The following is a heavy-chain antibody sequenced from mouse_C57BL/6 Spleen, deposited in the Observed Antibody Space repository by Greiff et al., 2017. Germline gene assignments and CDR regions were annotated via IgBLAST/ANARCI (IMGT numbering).Heavy chain of an antibody. J-gene: IGHJ2*01. V-gene: IGHV1-55*01. Sequence: VQLQESGAELVKPGASVKMSCKASGYTFTSYWITWVKQRPGQGLEWIGDIYPGSGSTNYNEKFKSKATLTVDTSSSTAYMQLSSLTSEDSAVYYCARSRITTVVGDYFDYWGQGTTLTVSS. D-gene: IGHD1-1*01. CDR2: IYPGSGST. CDR1: GYTFTSYW. CDR3: ARSRITTVVGDYFDY.